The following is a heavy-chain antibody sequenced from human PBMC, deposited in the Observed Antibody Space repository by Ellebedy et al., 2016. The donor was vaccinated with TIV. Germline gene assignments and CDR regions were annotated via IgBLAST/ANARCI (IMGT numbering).Heavy chain of an antibody. J-gene: IGHJ6*02. Sequence: SQTLSLTCVISGDSVSTDIGWNWIRQSPSRGLEWLGRTYYRSKWNNDYAVSLKSRITSNHDTSKNLFSLQLNSGTPEDTAVYYCARGWFGSGMGVWGQGTTVTVSS. D-gene: IGHD3-10*01. CDR1: GDSVSTDIG. V-gene: IGHV6-1*01. CDR2: TYYRSKWNN. CDR3: ARGWFGSGMGV.